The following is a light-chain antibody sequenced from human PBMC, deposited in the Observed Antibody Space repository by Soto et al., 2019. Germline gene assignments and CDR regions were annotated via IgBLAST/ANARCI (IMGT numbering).Light chain of an antibody. CDR1: QGVNAW. Sequence: DIQATQSPSPLSASVADRVTITCRGIQGVNAWLVWYQQKPGKAPKLLIHAASTLQSGVPSRFSGSGSGTEFTLTISSLQPDDFAAYYCQQYNSNSTWTFGQGTKVDIK. CDR3: QQYNSNSTWT. CDR2: AAS. J-gene: IGKJ1*01. V-gene: IGKV1D-16*01.